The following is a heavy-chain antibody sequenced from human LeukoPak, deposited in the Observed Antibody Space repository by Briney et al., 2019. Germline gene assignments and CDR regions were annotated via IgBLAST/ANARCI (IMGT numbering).Heavy chain of an antibody. CDR3: ARPHCSSTDCHPPEWFDP. Sequence: ASVEVSCKTSGYTFTNDDINWVRQATGQGLEWMGWMNPNSGNTGYAQKFQGRVTMTRNTSISTAYMELSSLRSEDTAVYYCARPHCSSTDCHPPEWFDPWGQGTLVTVSS. V-gene: IGHV1-8*01. J-gene: IGHJ5*02. D-gene: IGHD2-2*01. CDR1: GYTFTNDD. CDR2: MNPNSGNT.